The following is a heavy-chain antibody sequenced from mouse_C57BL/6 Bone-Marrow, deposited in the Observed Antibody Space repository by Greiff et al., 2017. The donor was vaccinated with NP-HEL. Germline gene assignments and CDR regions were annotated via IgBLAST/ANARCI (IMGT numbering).Heavy chain of an antibody. V-gene: IGHV1-69*01. Sequence: QVQLQQPGAELVMPGASVKLSCKASGYTFTSYWMHRVKQRPGQGLEWIGEIDPSDSYTNYNQKFKGKSTLTVDKSSSTAYMQLSSLTSEDSAVYYCARCYYSRSGFAYWGQGTLVTVSA. D-gene: IGHD2-5*01. CDR1: GYTFTSYW. CDR2: IDPSDSYT. J-gene: IGHJ3*01. CDR3: ARCYYSRSGFAY.